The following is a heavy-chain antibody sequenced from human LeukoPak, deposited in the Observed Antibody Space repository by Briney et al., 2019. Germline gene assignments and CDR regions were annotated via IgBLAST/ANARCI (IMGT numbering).Heavy chain of an antibody. D-gene: IGHD2-2*01. V-gene: IGHV3-23*01. CDR3: AKGPDCSSTSCYARRFSFAY. J-gene: IGHJ4*02. Sequence: GGSXRLSCAASGFTFSSYAMSWVRQAPGKGVEWVSAISGSGGSTYYADSVKGRLTISRDNSKNTLYLQMNSLRAEDTAVYYCAKGPDCSSTSCYARRFSFAYWGQGTLVTVSS. CDR1: GFTFSSYA. CDR2: ISGSGGST.